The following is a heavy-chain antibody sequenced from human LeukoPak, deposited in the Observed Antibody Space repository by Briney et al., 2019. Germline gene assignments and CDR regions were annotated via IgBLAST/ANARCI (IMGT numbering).Heavy chain of an antibody. CDR2: ISYDGNNQ. CDR3: AKDAGDQGYFDY. J-gene: IGHJ4*02. CDR1: GFTFSSYG. D-gene: IGHD3-16*01. Sequence: GGSLRLSCAASGFTFSSYGMHWVRQAPGKGLEWVAVISYDGNNQYYADSVKGRFTISRDNSKNTLYLQMNSLRTEDTAVYYCAKDAGDQGYFDYWGQGTLVTVSS. V-gene: IGHV3-30*18.